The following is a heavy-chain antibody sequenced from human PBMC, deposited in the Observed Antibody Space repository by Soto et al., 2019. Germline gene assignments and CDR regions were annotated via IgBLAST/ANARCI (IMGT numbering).Heavy chain of an antibody. J-gene: IGHJ6*02. CDR1: GFTFSIYW. CDR2: IDNAGSSA. CDR3: TRVGGSVSGMDV. Sequence: EVQLVESGGGLVQPGGSLRLSCAASGFTFSIYWMHWVRQAPGKGPVGVSRIDNAGSSARYADSVKGRFTISRDNAKNTVYLQMNSLRAEYTAVYYCTRVGGSVSGMDVWGQGTTVTVSS. V-gene: IGHV3-74*01. D-gene: IGHD1-26*01.